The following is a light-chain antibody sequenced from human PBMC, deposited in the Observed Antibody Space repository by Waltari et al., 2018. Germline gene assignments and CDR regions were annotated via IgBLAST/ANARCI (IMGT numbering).Light chain of an antibody. CDR2: RNT. CDR1: SSTIGAAYD. CDR3: QSYDTSLRSSV. V-gene: IGLV1-40*01. Sequence: QSVLTQPPSVSGAPGQRVTISCTGSSSTIGAAYDVHWYQQIPGTAPKLLIYRNTKRPSGVPDRFSGSKSGTSASLAITGLQAEDEADYYCQSYDTSLRSSVFGGGTKLTVL. J-gene: IGLJ2*01.